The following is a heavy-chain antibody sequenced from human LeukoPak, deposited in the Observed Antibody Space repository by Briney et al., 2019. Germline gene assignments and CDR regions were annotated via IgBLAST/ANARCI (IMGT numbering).Heavy chain of an antibody. CDR1: GFTVFNYW. J-gene: IGHJ4*02. CDR3: ARGGITSDY. V-gene: IGHV3-21*01. Sequence: GGSLRLSCAASGFTVFNYWMSWVRQAPGKGLEWVSSISSSSSYIYYADSVKGRFTISRDNAKNSLYLQMNSLRAEDTAVYYCARGGITSDYWGQGTLVTVSS. CDR2: ISSSSSYI. D-gene: IGHD3-10*01.